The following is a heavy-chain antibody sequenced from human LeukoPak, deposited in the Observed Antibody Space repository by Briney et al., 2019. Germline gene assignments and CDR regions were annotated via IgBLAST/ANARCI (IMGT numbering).Heavy chain of an antibody. D-gene: IGHD3-3*01. Sequence: GGSLRLSCAASGFTFSSYGMHWVRQAPGKGLEWVAVIWYDGSNKYYADSVKGRFSISRDNAKNTLYLQMNSLRAEDTAVYYCARSGGVLRFLEWLLEYWGQGTLVTVSS. CDR3: ARSGGVLRFLEWLLEY. CDR1: GFTFSSYG. J-gene: IGHJ4*02. CDR2: IWYDGSNK. V-gene: IGHV3-33*01.